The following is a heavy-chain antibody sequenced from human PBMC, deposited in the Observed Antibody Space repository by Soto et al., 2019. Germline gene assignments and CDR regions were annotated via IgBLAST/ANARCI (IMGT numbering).Heavy chain of an antibody. J-gene: IGHJ6*03. CDR3: AREGPTGRYYYYYMDV. V-gene: IGHV1-3*01. CDR1: GYTFTSYA. CDR2: INAGNGNT. Sequence: GASVKVSCKASGYTFTSYAMHWVRQAPGQRLEWMGWINAGNGNTKYSQKFQGRVTITRDTSASTAYMELSSLRSEDTAVYYCAREGPTGRYYYYYMDVWGKGTTVTVSS. D-gene: IGHD4-17*01.